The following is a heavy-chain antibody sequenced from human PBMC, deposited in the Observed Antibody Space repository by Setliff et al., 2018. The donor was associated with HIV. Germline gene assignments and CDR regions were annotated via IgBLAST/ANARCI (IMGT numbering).Heavy chain of an antibody. J-gene: IGHJ3*02. CDR3: ARDRSPHWELVPEGAFDI. D-gene: IGHD2-8*02. Sequence: PGGSLRLSCAASGFTFSDYYMSWIRQAPGKGLEWVSSISSTSSYIYYADSVKGRFTISRDNAKNSLYLQMNSLRAEDTAVYYCARDRSPHWELVPEGAFDIWGQGTMVTVSS. V-gene: IGHV3-11*06. CDR2: ISSTSSYI. CDR1: GFTFSDYY.